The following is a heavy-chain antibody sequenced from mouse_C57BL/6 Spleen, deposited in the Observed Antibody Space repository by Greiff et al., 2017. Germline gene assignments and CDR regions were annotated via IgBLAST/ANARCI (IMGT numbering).Heavy chain of an antibody. D-gene: IGHD1-1*01. Sequence: QVQLQQSGPELVKPGASVKISCKASGYAFSSSWMNWVKQRPGKGLEWIGRIYPGDGDTNYNGKFKGKATLTADKSSSTAYMQLSSLTSEDSAVYFCARITTVAPDWYFDVWGTGTTVTVSS. CDR2: IYPGDGDT. J-gene: IGHJ1*03. V-gene: IGHV1-82*01. CDR3: ARITTVAPDWYFDV. CDR1: GYAFSSSW.